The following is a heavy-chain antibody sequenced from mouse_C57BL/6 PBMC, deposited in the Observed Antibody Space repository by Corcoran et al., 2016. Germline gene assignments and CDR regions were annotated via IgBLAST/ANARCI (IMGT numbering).Heavy chain of an antibody. Sequence: QIQLVQSGPELKKPGETVKISCKASGYTFTTYGMSWVKQAPGKGLKWMGWINTYSGVPTYADDFKGRFAFSLETSASTAYLQINNLKNEDTATYFCAKEDYYGSSSYFDYWGQGTTLTVSS. J-gene: IGHJ2*01. CDR1: GYTFTTYG. CDR3: AKEDYYGSSSYFDY. D-gene: IGHD1-1*01. CDR2: INTYSGVP. V-gene: IGHV9-3*01.